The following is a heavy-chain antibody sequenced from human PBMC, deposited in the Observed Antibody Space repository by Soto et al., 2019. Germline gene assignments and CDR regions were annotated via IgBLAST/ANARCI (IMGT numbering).Heavy chain of an antibody. J-gene: IGHJ1*01. CDR1: GYTFTSYG. CDR3: ARVSSGWYREYFQH. CDR2: ISAYNGNT. Sequence: GASVKVSCKASGYTFTSYGISWVRQAPGQGLEWMGWISAYNGNTNYAQKLQGRVTMTTDTSTSTAYMELRSLRSDDTAVYYCARVSSGWYREYFQHWAQGTLVPVSS. V-gene: IGHV1-18*01. D-gene: IGHD6-19*01.